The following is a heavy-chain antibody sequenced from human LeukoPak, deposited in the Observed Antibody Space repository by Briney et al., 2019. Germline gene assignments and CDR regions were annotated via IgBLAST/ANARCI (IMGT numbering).Heavy chain of an antibody. CDR1: GFTFSTYG. Sequence: PGGSLRLSCAGSGFTFSTYGMSWVRQAPNKGLEWLSTISGSGDSTYYADSVKGRFTISRDNSKNTPFLQMNSLRAEDTAIYYCAKWQYYVSGDDYWGQGILVTVSS. D-gene: IGHD3-10*01. V-gene: IGHV3-23*01. J-gene: IGHJ4*02. CDR2: ISGSGDST. CDR3: AKWQYYVSGDDY.